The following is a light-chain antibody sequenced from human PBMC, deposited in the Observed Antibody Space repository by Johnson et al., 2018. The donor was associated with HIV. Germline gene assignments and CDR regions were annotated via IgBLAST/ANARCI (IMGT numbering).Light chain of an antibody. Sequence: QSVLTQPPSVSAAPGQKVTISCSGSSSNIGNNYVSWYQQLPGTAPNLLIYDNNKRPSGIPDRFSGSKSGTSATLAITGPPTGDEADYYCGTWDSSLSADVFGPGTKVTVL. J-gene: IGLJ1*01. CDR2: DNN. V-gene: IGLV1-51*01. CDR1: SSNIGNNY. CDR3: GTWDSSLSADV.